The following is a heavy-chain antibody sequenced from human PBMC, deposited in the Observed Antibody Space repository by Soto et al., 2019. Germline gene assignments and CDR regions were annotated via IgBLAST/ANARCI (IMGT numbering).Heavy chain of an antibody. D-gene: IGHD2-2*01. V-gene: IGHV1-69*06. CDR3: ARQGYSSRENCFWNAFDF. Sequence: QLQLVQSGAEVRKPGSSVNVSCKASGGTFGTYAISWVRQAPGQGLEWMGGIVFIHGTANYAQKFQGRVTITADISARTTYMELSSLRSDDTAVYFCARQGYSSRENCFWNAFDFWGQGTLVTVSS. CDR2: IVFIHGTA. J-gene: IGHJ3*01. CDR1: GGTFGTYA.